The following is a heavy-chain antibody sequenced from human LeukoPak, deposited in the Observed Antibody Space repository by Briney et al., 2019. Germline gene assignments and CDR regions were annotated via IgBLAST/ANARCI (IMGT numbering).Heavy chain of an antibody. V-gene: IGHV1-8*01. CDR1: GYTFTSYD. CDR3: ARGVIHSGLMVTNSPFDY. D-gene: IGHD2-8*01. J-gene: IGHJ4*02. Sequence: ASVTVSCKASGYTFTSYDINWVRQATGQGLEWMGWMNPNSGNTGYAQKFQGRVTMTRNTSISTAYMELSSLRSEDTAVYYCARGVIHSGLMVTNSPFDYWGQGTLVTVSS. CDR2: MNPNSGNT.